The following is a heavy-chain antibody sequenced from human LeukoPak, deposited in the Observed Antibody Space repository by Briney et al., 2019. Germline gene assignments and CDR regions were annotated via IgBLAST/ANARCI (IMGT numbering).Heavy chain of an antibody. CDR1: GFTFSKYA. Sequence: GGSLRLSCAASGFTFSKYAMSCVRQAPGSGLEWVSSISAGSTFYADSVKGRFTISGDDSKNTLYLQMNSLRVEDTAVYYCVKVRDYWYFDLWGRGTLVTVSS. CDR2: ISAGST. V-gene: IGHV3-23*01. CDR3: VKVRDYWYFDL. J-gene: IGHJ2*01.